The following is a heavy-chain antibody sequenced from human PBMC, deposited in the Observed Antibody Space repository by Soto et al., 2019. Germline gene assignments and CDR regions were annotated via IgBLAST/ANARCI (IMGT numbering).Heavy chain of an antibody. D-gene: IGHD6-19*01. CDR2: IYYSGST. CDR1: GGSISSYY. Sequence: SETLSLTCTVSGGSISSYYWSWIRQPPGKGLEWIGYIYYSGSTNYNPSLKSRVTISVDTSKNQFSLKLSSVTAADTAVYYCAREVVGQWLGTAFDYWGQGTLVTVSS. J-gene: IGHJ4*02. CDR3: AREVVGQWLGTAFDY. V-gene: IGHV4-59*01.